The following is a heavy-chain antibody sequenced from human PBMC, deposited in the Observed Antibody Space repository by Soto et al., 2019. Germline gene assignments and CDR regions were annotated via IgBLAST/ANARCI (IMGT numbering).Heavy chain of an antibody. J-gene: IGHJ4*02. D-gene: IGHD3-10*01. Sequence: LRLSCAASGFTVSSNYMNWVRQAPGKGLEWVSVIYSGGSTNYADSVKGRFTISRDNAKNTLYLQMNSLRAEDTAVYYCVRDWFGEFHWGQGTLVTVSS. CDR2: IYSGGST. CDR3: VRDWFGEFH. V-gene: IGHV3-66*01. CDR1: GFTVSSNY.